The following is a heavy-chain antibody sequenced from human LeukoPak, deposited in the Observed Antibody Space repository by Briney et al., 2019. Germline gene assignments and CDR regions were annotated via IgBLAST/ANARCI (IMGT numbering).Heavy chain of an antibody. V-gene: IGHV5-51*01. J-gene: IGHJ4*02. D-gene: IGHD3-22*01. CDR1: GYSFTSYW. CDR2: IYPGDSDT. Sequence: GESLKISCKGSGYSFTSYWIGWARQMPGKGLEWMGIIYPGDSDTRYSPSFQGQVTISADKSISTAYLQWSSLKASDTAMYYCARLVDQDYYDSSSFHFDYWGQGTLVTVSS. CDR3: ARLVDQDYYDSSSFHFDY.